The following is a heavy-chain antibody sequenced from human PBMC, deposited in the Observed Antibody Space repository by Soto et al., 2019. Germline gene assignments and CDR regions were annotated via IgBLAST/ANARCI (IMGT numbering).Heavy chain of an antibody. CDR3: VRQGIGNLHGLVDI. J-gene: IGHJ6*02. D-gene: IGHD3-10*01. CDR2: VYSTGGS. CDR1: GGSIDGHN. V-gene: IGHV4-59*08. Sequence: QVQLHESGPGLVKPSETLSLTCTVSGGSIDGHNCAWIRQTPGKALEWIGDVYSTGGSGYNPSLKDRVTLSMVTCKRQLSLQMRSVTAADTAVYYCVRQGIGNLHGLVDIWGRGTTVTVSS.